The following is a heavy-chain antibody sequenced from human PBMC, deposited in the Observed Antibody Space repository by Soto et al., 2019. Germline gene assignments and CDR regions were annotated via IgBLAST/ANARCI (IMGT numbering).Heavy chain of an antibody. Sequence: GSLRLSCAASGFTFSDYALHWVRQAPGKGLEWVAVISHDGSNEYYADSVKGRFTISRDNSKNTLYLQMTSLRPEDTAVYYCARVDGVRGVITIGYYYYGMDVWGQGTTVTVSS. J-gene: IGHJ6*02. CDR3: ARVDGVRGVITIGYYYYGMDV. CDR2: ISHDGSNE. CDR1: GFTFSDYA. D-gene: IGHD3-10*01. V-gene: IGHV3-30*03.